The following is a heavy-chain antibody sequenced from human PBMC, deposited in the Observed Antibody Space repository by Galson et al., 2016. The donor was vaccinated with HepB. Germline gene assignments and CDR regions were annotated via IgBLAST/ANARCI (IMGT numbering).Heavy chain of an antibody. J-gene: IGHJ4*02. V-gene: IGHV4-39*01. CDR2: IYYSVNT. CDR3: ARHPFDY. CDR1: GASISSSTYY. Sequence: LSLTCTVSGASISSSTYYWDWIRQPPGRGLEWIGSIYYSVNTQYNPSLKSRVTMSVDTSKNQLSLKLSSVTAADTAIYYCARHPFDYWGQGTLVTVSS.